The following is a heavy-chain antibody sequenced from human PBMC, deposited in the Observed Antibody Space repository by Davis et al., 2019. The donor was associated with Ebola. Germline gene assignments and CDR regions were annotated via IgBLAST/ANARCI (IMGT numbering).Heavy chain of an antibody. Sequence: SVKVSCRASGGTFSSYAISWVRQAPGQGLEWMGGIIPIFGTANYAQKFQGRVTITADESTSTAYMELSSLRSEDTAVYYCARGKYSSSSGFDDYWGQGTLVTVSS. CDR3: ARGKYSSSSGFDDY. CDR1: GGTFSSYA. CDR2: IIPIFGTA. J-gene: IGHJ4*02. D-gene: IGHD6-6*01. V-gene: IGHV1-69*13.